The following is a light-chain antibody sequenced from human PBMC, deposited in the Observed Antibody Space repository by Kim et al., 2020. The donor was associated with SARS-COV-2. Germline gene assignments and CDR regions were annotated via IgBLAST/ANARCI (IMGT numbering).Light chain of an antibody. Sequence: GQSITISCTGTSSDVGGYNYVSWYQQHPGKAPKLMIYDVSKRPSGVSNRFSGSKSGNTASLTISGLQAEDEADYYCSSYTSSSTDVFGTGNKVTVL. J-gene: IGLJ1*01. V-gene: IGLV2-14*04. CDR1: SSDVGGYNY. CDR3: SSYTSSSTDV. CDR2: DVS.